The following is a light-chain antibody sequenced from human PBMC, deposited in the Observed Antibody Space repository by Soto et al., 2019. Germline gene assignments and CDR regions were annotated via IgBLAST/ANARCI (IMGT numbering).Light chain of an antibody. CDR3: QHYNNWST. CDR1: QSISSN. J-gene: IGKJ5*01. CDR2: GAS. V-gene: IGKV3-15*01. Sequence: EIVMTQSPASLSVSPGERATLSCRASQSISSNLAWYQQKPGQAPRLLISGASTRATGIPARFSGSGSGTEFTLTISSLQSEAFAVYYCQHYNNWSTFGQGTRLEIK.